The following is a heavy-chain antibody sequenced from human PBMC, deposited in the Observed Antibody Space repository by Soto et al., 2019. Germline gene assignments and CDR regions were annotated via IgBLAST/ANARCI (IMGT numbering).Heavy chain of an antibody. J-gene: IGHJ6*02. CDR3: ASQYQLLYYYYGMDV. Sequence: SVKVSCKASGGTFSSYAISWVRQAPGQGLEWMGGIIPIFGTANYAQKFQGRATITADESTSTAYMELSSLRSEDTAVYYCASQYQLLYYYYGMDVWGQGTTVTVSS. V-gene: IGHV1-69*13. CDR2: IIPIFGTA. D-gene: IGHD2-2*01. CDR1: GGTFSSYA.